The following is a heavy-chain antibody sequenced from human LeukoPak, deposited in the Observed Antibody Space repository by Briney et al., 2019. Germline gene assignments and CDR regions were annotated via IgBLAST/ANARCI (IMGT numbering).Heavy chain of an antibody. V-gene: IGHV4-31*03. D-gene: IGHD3-10*01. CDR1: GGSINSVGNY. Sequence: SETLSLTCTISGGSINSVGNYWSWVRQYPGKGLEWIGNIYYSGNTYYNPSLNSRLTISVDTSKNQFSLRLDSVTAADTAVYYCARVDTMVRGVINWFDPWGQGTLVIVSS. CDR2: IYYSGNT. CDR3: ARVDTMVRGVINWFDP. J-gene: IGHJ5*02.